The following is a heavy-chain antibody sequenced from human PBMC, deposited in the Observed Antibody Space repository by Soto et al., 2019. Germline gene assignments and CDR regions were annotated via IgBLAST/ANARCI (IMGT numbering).Heavy chain of an antibody. D-gene: IGHD3-10*01. V-gene: IGHV3-30*03. CDR3: ATSRSFDY. CDR1: GFTFSSYS. J-gene: IGHJ4*02. Sequence: GGSLRLSCAASGFTFSSYSMDWVRQAPGKGLEWVAFISYDGSNEYYADSVKGRFNISRDNSKNTLYLQMNSLRGEDTAVYYCATSRSFDYWGQGTLVTVSS. CDR2: ISYDGSNE.